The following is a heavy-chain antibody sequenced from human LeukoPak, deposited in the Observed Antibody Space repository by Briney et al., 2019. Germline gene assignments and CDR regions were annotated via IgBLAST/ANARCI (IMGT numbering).Heavy chain of an antibody. Sequence: SETLSLTCTVSGGSISSSSYYWGWIRQPPGKGLEWIGSIYYSGSTYYNPSLKSRVTISVDTSKNQFSLKLSSVTAADTAVYYCARERGNYGDYSNPFDYGGQGPLVTVSS. D-gene: IGHD4-17*01. CDR3: ARERGNYGDYSNPFDY. V-gene: IGHV4-39*07. J-gene: IGHJ4*02. CDR2: IYYSGST. CDR1: GGSISSSSYY.